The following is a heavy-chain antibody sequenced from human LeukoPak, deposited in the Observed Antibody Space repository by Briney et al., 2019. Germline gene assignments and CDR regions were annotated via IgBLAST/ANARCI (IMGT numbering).Heavy chain of an antibody. CDR2: IYSGGST. CDR1: GFTVSSNY. Sequence: GGSLRLSCAASGFTVSSNYMSWVRQAPGKGLEWVSVIYSGGSTYYADSVKGRFTISRDNSQNTLYLQMNSLRAEDTAVYYCAKFVRSGWSPYYFDYWGQGTLVTVSS. D-gene: IGHD6-19*01. V-gene: IGHV3-53*01. CDR3: AKFVRSGWSPYYFDY. J-gene: IGHJ4*02.